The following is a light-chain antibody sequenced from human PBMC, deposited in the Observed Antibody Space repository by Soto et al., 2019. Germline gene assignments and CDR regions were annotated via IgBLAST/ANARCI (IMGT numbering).Light chain of an antibody. Sequence: EIVMTQAQSTLSVSPGRRPTLCCRASQSVSSNLAWYQQKPGQAPRLLIYGASTRATGIPARFSGSGSGTEFTLTISSLKSEDFAVYYCQHYNNWPLFGQGTRLEIK. V-gene: IGKV3-15*01. CDR3: QHYNNWPL. J-gene: IGKJ5*01. CDR1: QSVSSN. CDR2: GAS.